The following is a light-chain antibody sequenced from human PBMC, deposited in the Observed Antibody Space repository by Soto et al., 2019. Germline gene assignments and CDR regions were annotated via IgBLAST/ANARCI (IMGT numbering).Light chain of an antibody. V-gene: IGKV1-27*01. Sequence: DIQMTQSPSSLSASVGDRVTVTCRASQGINNFLAWYQQQPGKVPKLLISAASTLQSGVPSRFSASGSGTDFTLTINSLQPEDVVTYYCQKYNGAPHFGPGTKVDIK. J-gene: IGKJ3*01. CDR3: QKYNGAPH. CDR1: QGINNF. CDR2: AAS.